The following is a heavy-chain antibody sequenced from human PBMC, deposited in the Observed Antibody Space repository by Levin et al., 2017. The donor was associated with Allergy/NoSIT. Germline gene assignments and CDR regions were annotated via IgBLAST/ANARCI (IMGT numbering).Heavy chain of an antibody. CDR1: GYTFTGYY. J-gene: IGHJ4*02. CDR2: INPNSGGT. CDR3: AREGARGYSWRY. D-gene: IGHD5-18*01. V-gene: IGHV1-2*02. Sequence: GESLKISCKASGYTFTGYYMHWVRQAPGQGLEWMGWINPNSGGTNYAQKFQGRVTMTRDTSISTAYMELSRLRSDDTAVYYCAREGARGYSWRYWGQGTLVTVSS.